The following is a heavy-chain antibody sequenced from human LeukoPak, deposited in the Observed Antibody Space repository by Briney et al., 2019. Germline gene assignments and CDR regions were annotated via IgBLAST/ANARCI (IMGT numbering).Heavy chain of an antibody. CDR2: ISGSGSNT. CDR1: GFTFSSYA. V-gene: IGHV3-23*01. CDR3: AKAIGVVIRYFDY. D-gene: IGHD3-3*01. J-gene: IGHJ4*02. Sequence: GGSLRLSCAASGFTFSSYAMSWVRQAPGKGLEWVSTISGSGSNTYYADSVKGRFTISRDNSKNTLYLQMNSLRAEDTAVYYCAKAIGVVIRYFDYWGQGTLVTVSS.